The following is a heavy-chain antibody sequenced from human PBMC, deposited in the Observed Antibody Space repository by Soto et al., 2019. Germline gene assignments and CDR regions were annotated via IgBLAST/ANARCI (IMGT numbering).Heavy chain of an antibody. Sequence: EVQLVESGGGLVEPGGSLRLSCAASGFDFTTFSMNWVRQAPGKGLEWVSFISPSSPYTSYADSVKGRFIISGDNAENSVYLQMNSLRAEDTGVYYCARRPANFWSGYPEAFDFWGPGTLVIVSS. V-gene: IGHV3-21*03. D-gene: IGHD3-3*01. J-gene: IGHJ4*02. CDR2: ISPSSPYT. CDR1: GFDFTTFS. CDR3: ARRPANFWSGYPEAFDF.